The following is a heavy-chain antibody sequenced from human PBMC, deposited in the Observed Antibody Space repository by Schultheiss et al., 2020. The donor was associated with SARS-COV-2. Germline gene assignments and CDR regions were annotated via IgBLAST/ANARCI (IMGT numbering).Heavy chain of an antibody. V-gene: IGHV5-51*01. CDR2: IYPGDSDT. J-gene: IGHJ4*02. D-gene: IGHD3-10*01. CDR1: GYSFTSYW. CDR3: AIRGYGSGSYYGY. Sequence: GGSLRLSCKGSGYSFTSYWIGWVRQMPGKGLEWMGIIYPGDSDTRYSPSFQGQVTISADKSISTAYLQWSSLKASDTAMYYCAIRGYGSGSYYGYWGQGTLVTV.